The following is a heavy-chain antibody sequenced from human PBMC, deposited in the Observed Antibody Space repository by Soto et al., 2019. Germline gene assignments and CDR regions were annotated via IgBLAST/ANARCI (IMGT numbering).Heavy chain of an antibody. Sequence: ASVKVSCKASGYTFTGYYMHWVRQAPGQGLEWMGWINPNSGGTNYAQKFQGWVTMTRDTSISTAYMELSRLRSDDTAVYYFARSSSGYDILTGYYPSPQFDYWGQGTLVTVSS. CDR1: GYTFTGYY. CDR2: INPNSGGT. J-gene: IGHJ4*02. CDR3: ARSSSGYDILTGYYPSPQFDY. D-gene: IGHD3-9*01. V-gene: IGHV1-2*04.